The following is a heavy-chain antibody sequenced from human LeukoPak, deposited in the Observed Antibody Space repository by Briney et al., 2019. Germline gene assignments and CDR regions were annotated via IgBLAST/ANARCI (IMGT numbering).Heavy chain of an antibody. Sequence: SETLSLTCTVSGGSISSYYWSWVRQPPGKGLEWIGYIYYSGSTNYNPAPKSRVTISVDTSKDQLSLKLSCVTAADTAVYYCARDSGPAGYSSRYWGQGTLVTVSS. CDR2: IYYSGST. CDR3: ARDSGPAGYSSRY. CDR1: GGSISSYY. J-gene: IGHJ4*02. V-gene: IGHV4-59*01. D-gene: IGHD6-19*01.